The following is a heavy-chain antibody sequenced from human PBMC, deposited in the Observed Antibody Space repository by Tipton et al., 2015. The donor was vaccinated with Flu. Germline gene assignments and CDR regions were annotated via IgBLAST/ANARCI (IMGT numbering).Heavy chain of an antibody. Sequence: LRLSCTVSGGSISSFYWNWIRRPPGRGPEWIGTIYHSGSTYFNPSLRSRVTISVDTSKNQFSLEMRSVTAADMAVYYCARRDFSNYVSDPKNWFDPWGQGTLVTVSS. CDR3: ARRDFSNYVSDPKNWFDP. CDR2: IYHSGST. D-gene: IGHD4-11*01. V-gene: IGHV4-59*08. J-gene: IGHJ5*02. CDR1: GGSISSFY.